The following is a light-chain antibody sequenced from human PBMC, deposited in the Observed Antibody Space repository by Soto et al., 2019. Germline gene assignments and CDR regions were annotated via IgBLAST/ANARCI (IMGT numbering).Light chain of an antibody. V-gene: IGKV3D-15*01. Sequence: EVVMRQSPATLSVSPGEGATLSCRASQGIGDTLAWYQHKPGQAPRLLIYRVFNRATGIPDRFSGSGSGTDFTLTISRLEPEDFAVYYCQQYGDWPGAFGGGTKVDI. J-gene: IGKJ4*01. CDR2: RVF. CDR3: QQYGDWPGA. CDR1: QGIGDT.